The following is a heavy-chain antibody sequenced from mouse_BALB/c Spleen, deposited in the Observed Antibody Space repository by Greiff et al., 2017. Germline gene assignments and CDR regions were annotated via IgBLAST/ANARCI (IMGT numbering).Heavy chain of an antibody. CDR3: GRRRLRLYFDY. D-gene: IGHD2-2*01. CDR2: ILPGSGST. J-gene: IGHJ2*01. V-gene: IGHV1-9*01. Sequence: VQLQQSGAELMKPGASVKISCKATGYTFSSYWIEWVKQRPGHGLEWIGEILPGSGSTNYNEKFKGKATFTADTSSNTAYMQLSSLTSEDSAVYYCGRRRLRLYFDYWGQGTTLTVSS. CDR1: GYTFSSYW.